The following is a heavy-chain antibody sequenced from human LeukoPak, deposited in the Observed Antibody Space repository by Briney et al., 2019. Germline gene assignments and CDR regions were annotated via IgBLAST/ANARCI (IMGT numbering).Heavy chain of an antibody. CDR2: ISSYNGNT. V-gene: IGHV1-18*01. CDR1: GYTFINYG. J-gene: IGHJ4*02. CDR3: ARDGFSSSWPYYFDF. D-gene: IGHD6-13*01. Sequence: ASVKVSCKASGYTFINYGITWVRQAPGQGREWMGWISSYNGNTNYAQKFQGRVTMTTDTSTSTAYMELKSLRSDDTAVYHCARDGFSSSWPYYFDFWGQGSLVTVSS.